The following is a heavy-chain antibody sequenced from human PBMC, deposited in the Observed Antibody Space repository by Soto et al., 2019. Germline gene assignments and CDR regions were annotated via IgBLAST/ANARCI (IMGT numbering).Heavy chain of an antibody. V-gene: IGHV1-18*01. CDR2: ISAYNGNT. CDR3: ARDLSGPIAVAASPFFDY. D-gene: IGHD6-19*01. CDR1: GYTFTSYG. J-gene: IGHJ4*02. Sequence: ASVKVSCKASGYTFTSYGISWVRQAPGQGLEWMGWISAYNGNTNYAQKLQGRVTMTTDTSTSTAYMELRSLRSDDTAVYYCARDLSGPIAVAASPFFDYWGQGTLVTVSS.